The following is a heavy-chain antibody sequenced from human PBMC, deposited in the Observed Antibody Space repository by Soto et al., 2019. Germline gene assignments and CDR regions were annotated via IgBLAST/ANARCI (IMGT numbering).Heavy chain of an antibody. CDR1: GFSLTTNDVG. CDR3: AHTLYSISSFDY. D-gene: IGHD6-6*01. CDR2: IYWYDDK. Sequence: QITLKESGPTLVKPTQTLTLTCTFSGFSLTTNDVGVGWIRQSPRRALEWLAVIYWYDDKRYSPSLKSRPTITKDNSKNQVVLTMTNMDPVDTATYFCAHTLYSISSFDYWGQGTLLTVSS. V-gene: IGHV2-5*01. J-gene: IGHJ4*02.